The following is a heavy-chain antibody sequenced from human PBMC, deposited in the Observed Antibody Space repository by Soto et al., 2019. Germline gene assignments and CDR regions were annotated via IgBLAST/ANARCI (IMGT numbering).Heavy chain of an antibody. J-gene: IGHJ5*02. Sequence: LSLTCAVSGGSISSGGYSWSWIRQPPGKGLEWIGYIYHSGSTYYNPSLKGRVTISVDRSKNQFSLKLSSVTAADTAVYYCARVPGPWGQGTLVTVSS. V-gene: IGHV4-30-2*01. CDR3: ARVPGP. CDR2: IYHSGST. CDR1: GGSISSGGYS.